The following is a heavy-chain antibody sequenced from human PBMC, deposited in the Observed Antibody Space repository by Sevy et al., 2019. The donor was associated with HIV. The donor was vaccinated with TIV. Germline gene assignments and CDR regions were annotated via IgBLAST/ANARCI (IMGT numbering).Heavy chain of an antibody. CDR1: GYTFTGYY. Sequence: ASVKVSCKASGYTFTGYYIHWVRQAPGQGLEWMGWINPNSGGTNYAQKFQGLVTMTRDTSISTAYMELSRLRSDDTAVYYCARGRNYGDYRSFQHWCQGTLVTVSS. D-gene: IGHD4-17*01. CDR2: INPNSGGT. CDR3: ARGRNYGDYRSFQH. V-gene: IGHV1-2*04. J-gene: IGHJ1*01.